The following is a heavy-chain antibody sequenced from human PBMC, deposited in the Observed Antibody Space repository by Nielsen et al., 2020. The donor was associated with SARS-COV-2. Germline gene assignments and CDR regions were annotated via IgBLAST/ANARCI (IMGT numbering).Heavy chain of an antibody. CDR3: AKGFGVLWFGE. V-gene: IGHV3-30-3*01. CDR2: ISYDGSNK. D-gene: IGHD3-10*01. J-gene: IGHJ4*02. CDR1: GFTFSSYA. Sequence: GGSLRLSCAASGFTFSSYAMHWVRQAPGKGLEWVAVISYDGSNKYYADSVKGRFTISRDNSKNTLYLQMNSLRAEDTAVYYCAKGFGVLWFGEGGQGTLVTVSS.